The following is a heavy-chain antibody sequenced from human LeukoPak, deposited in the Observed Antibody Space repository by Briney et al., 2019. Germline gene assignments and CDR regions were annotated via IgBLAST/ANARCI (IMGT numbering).Heavy chain of an antibody. CDR3: ARDYDYFSGHNLDAYDI. Sequence: GGSLRLSCVASGLSFSSYWMTWVRQAPGRALEWVANIKEDGSAKSYVDSVKGRFTISRDNAKNSLYLQMDSLRVEDTAVYYCARDYDYFSGHNLDAYDIWGQGTTVTVSS. V-gene: IGHV3-7*01. J-gene: IGHJ3*02. D-gene: IGHD2-15*01. CDR2: IKEDGSAK. CDR1: GLSFSSYW.